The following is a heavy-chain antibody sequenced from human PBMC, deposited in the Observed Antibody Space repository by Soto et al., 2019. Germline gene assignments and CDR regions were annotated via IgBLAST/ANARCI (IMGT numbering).Heavy chain of an antibody. J-gene: IGHJ6*02. CDR3: TTTDYYYYGMDV. CDR1: GFTFSNAW. Sequence: PGGSLRLSCAASGFTFSNAWMNWVRQAPGKGLEWVGRIKSKTDGGTTDYAAPVKGRFTISRDDSKNTLYLQMSSLKTEDTAVYYCTTTDYYYYGMDVWGQGTTVTVSS. V-gene: IGHV3-15*07. CDR2: IKSKTDGGTT.